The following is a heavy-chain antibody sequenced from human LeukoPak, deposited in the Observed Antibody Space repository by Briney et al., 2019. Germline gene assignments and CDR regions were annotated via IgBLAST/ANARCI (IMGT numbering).Heavy chain of an antibody. V-gene: IGHV4-4*02. Sequence: SETLSLTCAVSGGSISSSNWWSWIRQPPGKGLEWIGSIYYSGSTYYNPSLKSRVTISVDTSKNQFSLKLSSVTAADTAVYYCARVSGTYFADYWGQGTLVTVSS. CDR3: ARVSGTYFADY. J-gene: IGHJ4*02. D-gene: IGHD3-10*01. CDR2: IYYSGST. CDR1: GGSISSSNW.